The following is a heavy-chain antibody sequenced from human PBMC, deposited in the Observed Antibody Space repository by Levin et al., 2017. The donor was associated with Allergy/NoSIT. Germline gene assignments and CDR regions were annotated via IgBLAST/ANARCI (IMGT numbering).Heavy chain of an antibody. J-gene: IGHJ3*02. V-gene: IGHV3-7*01. Sequence: PGGSLRLSCAASRFTFSSYWMTWVRQAPGKGLEWVANIKQDGSKGYYLDSMKGRFTISRDNAKNSLYLQLNSLRAEDTAVYYCARMSVQRGYSLEIWGQGTMVTVSS. CDR2: IKQDGSKG. D-gene: IGHD1-26*01. CDR3: ARMSVQRGYSLEI. CDR1: RFTFSSYW.